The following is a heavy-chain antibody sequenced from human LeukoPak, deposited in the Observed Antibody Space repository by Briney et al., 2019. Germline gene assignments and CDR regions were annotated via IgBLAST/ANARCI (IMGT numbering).Heavy chain of an antibody. Sequence: PSETLSLTCSVSGGSISSSTYYWGWIRQPPGKGLEWIGSIYYSGSTYYNPSLKSRVTISVDTSKNQFSLKLTSVTAADTAVYYCARGAGSSGWYGSDAFDIWGQGTMVTVSS. CDR1: GGSISSSTYY. CDR2: IYYSGST. J-gene: IGHJ3*02. D-gene: IGHD6-19*01. CDR3: ARGAGSSGWYGSDAFDI. V-gene: IGHV4-39*01.